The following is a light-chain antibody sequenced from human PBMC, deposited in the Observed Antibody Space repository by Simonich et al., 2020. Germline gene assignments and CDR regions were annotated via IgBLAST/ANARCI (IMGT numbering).Light chain of an antibody. J-gene: IGKJ2*01. CDR1: QGISNS. CDR3: QQYYSTPYT. Sequence: DIQMTQSPSSLSASLGDRVTITCRASQGISNSLAWYQQKPGKAPKLLLYDASRLESGVPSRFSGSGSGTDYTLTISSLQPEDFATYYCQQYYSTPYTFGQGTKLEIK. CDR2: DAS. V-gene: IGKV1-NL1*01.